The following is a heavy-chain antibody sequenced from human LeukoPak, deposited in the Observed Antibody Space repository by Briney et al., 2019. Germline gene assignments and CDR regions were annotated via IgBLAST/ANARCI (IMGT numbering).Heavy chain of an antibody. CDR1: GYTFTGYY. Sequence: ASVKVSCKASGYTFTGYYMHWVRQAPGQGLEWMGWISAYNGNTNYAQKLQGRVTMTTDTSTSTAYMELRSLRSDDTAVYYCARDAVRGVSWFDPWGQGTLVTVSS. J-gene: IGHJ5*02. V-gene: IGHV1-18*04. D-gene: IGHD3-10*01. CDR2: ISAYNGNT. CDR3: ARDAVRGVSWFDP.